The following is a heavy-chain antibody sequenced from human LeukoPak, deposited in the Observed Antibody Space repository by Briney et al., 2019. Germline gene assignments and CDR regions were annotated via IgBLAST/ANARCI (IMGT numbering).Heavy chain of an antibody. V-gene: IGHV3-21*01. CDR1: GFTFSSYS. CDR2: ISSSSSYI. CDR3: ARDGLELRFLDFDY. Sequence: GGSLRLSCAASGFTFSSYSMNWVRQAPGKGLEWVSSISSSSSYIYYADSVKGRFTISRDNAKNSPYLQMNSLRAEDTAVYYCARDGLELRFLDFDYWGQGTLVTVSS. D-gene: IGHD3-3*01. J-gene: IGHJ4*02.